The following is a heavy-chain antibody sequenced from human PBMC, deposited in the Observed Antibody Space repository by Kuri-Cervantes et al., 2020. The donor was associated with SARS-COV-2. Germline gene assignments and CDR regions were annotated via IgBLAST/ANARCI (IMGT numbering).Heavy chain of an antibody. V-gene: IGHV1-18*01. J-gene: IGHJ6*02. D-gene: IGHD2-2*01. CDR3: ARDIYSPNCSSTSCPYYYYYYGMDV. CDR2: ISAHNGNT. Sequence: ASVKVSCKASGYTFNNYGISWVRQAPGQGLEWMGWISAHNGNTNYAQKVQGRVTMTTDTSTNIAYMELRSLRSDDTAVYYCARDIYSPNCSSTSCPYYYYYYGMDVWGQGTTVTVSS. CDR1: GYTFNNYG.